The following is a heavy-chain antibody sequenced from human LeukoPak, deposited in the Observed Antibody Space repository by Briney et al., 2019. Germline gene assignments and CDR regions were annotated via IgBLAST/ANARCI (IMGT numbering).Heavy chain of an antibody. D-gene: IGHD3-10*01. J-gene: IGHJ4*02. Sequence: PGGSLRLSCAASGFTFSSYALSWVRQAPGKGLEWVSAISESGGTTYYADSVKGRFTTSRDSSKNTLYLQMNSLRADDTALYYCAKDEDWASGHYLDYWGQGTLVTVSS. CDR2: ISESGGTT. CDR1: GFTFSSYA. CDR3: AKDEDWASGHYLDY. V-gene: IGHV3-23*01.